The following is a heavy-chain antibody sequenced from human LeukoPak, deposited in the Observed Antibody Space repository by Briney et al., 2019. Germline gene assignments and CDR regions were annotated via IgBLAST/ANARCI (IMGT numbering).Heavy chain of an antibody. V-gene: IGHV3-23*01. Sequence: GGSLRLSCAASGFTFSSHSMNWVGQAPGEGLEWLSAINNRGSSTYYAGSVKDRFTISRDNSENTLYLQMNSLTVDDTAVYFCAKERQTGDYFTSDYWGQGTLVTVSS. CDR1: GFTFSSHS. D-gene: IGHD4-17*01. J-gene: IGHJ4*02. CDR2: INNRGSST. CDR3: AKERQTGDYFTSDY.